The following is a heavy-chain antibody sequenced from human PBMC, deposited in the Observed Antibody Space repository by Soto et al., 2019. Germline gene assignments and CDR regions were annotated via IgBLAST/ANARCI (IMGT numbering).Heavy chain of an antibody. V-gene: IGHV3-9*01. CDR3: ARETTVATYGY. CDR1: GFKFDDFA. J-gene: IGHJ4*02. D-gene: IGHD4-17*01. Sequence: EVQLVESGGGLVQPGRYLRLSCVASGFKFDDFAMHWVRQAPGKGLEWVSGIIWNSGSIGYADSVKGRFTISRDNTKNSLYLQMNSLRVEDTAFYYCARETTVATYGYCGQGTLVTVSS. CDR2: IIWNSGSI.